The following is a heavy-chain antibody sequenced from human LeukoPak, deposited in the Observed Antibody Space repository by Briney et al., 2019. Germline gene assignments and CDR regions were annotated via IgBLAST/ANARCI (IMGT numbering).Heavy chain of an antibody. CDR1: GGSISSYY. J-gene: IGHJ4*02. V-gene: IGHV4-4*07. D-gene: IGHD6-19*01. CDR3: ASYSSGYSSGSSGYYFDY. CDR2: IYTSGST. Sequence: SETLSLTCAVSGGSISSYYWSWIRQPAGKGLEWIGRIYTSGSTNYNPSLKSRVTMSVDTSKNQFFLKLSSVTAADTAVYYCASYSSGYSSGSSGYYFDYWGQGTLVTVSS.